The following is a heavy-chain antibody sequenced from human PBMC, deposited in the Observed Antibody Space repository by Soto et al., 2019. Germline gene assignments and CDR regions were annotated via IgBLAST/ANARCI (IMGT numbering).Heavy chain of an antibody. CDR2: VYYGGAIFYSGNI. J-gene: IGHJ3*02. Sequence: SETLSLTCTVSGDSISSSNSHWGWTRQPPGKGLEYIGSVYYGGAIFYSGNIYYNPSLKSRVTISVDTSKNQFSLRLSSVTAADTGVYYCVRYDRINMKPYSPEGFHIWGQGTMVTVSS. CDR1: GDSISSSNSH. V-gene: IGHV4-39*01. D-gene: IGHD3-3*02. CDR3: VRYDRINMKPYSPEGFHI.